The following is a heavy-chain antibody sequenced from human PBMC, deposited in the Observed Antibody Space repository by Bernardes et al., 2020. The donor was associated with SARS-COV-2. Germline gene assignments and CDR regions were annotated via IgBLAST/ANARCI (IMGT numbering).Heavy chain of an antibody. D-gene: IGHD2-2*02. V-gene: IGHV4-59*01. CDR3: ARMVPGYCSSTSCYKTINYYYYYMDV. CDR1: GGSISSYY. Sequence: SETLSLTCTVSGGSISSYYWSWRRQPPGKGLEWIGYIYYSGSTNYNPSLKSRFTISVDTSKNQFSLKLSSVTAADTAVYYCARMVPGYCSSTSCYKTINYYYYYMDVWGKGTTVTVSS. J-gene: IGHJ6*03. CDR2: IYYSGST.